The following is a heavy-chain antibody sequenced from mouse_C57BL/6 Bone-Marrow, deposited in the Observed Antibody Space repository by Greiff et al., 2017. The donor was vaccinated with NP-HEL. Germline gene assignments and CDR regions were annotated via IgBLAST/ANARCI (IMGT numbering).Heavy chain of an antibody. CDR2: ISNGGGST. J-gene: IGHJ4*01. CDR1: GFTFSDYY. Sequence: EVKLMESGGGLVQPGGSLKLSCAASGFTFSDYYMYWVRQTPEKRLEWVAYISNGGGSTYYQDTVKGRFTISRDNAKNTLYLPMSRLKSEDTAMYYCARRPPYYGSSYYYAMDYWGQGTSVTVSS. V-gene: IGHV5-12*01. D-gene: IGHD1-1*01. CDR3: ARRPPYYGSSYYYAMDY.